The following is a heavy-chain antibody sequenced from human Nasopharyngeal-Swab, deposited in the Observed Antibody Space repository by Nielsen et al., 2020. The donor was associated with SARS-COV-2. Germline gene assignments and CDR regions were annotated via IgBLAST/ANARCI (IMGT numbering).Heavy chain of an antibody. CDR2: INHNERT. J-gene: IGHJ6*02. D-gene: IGHD5-24*01. Sequence: SETLSLTCSVSGGSFNGFYWNWIRQAPGKGLEWIGEINHNERTNYNPSLKSRIAMLVDTSNNQVSLKVSSVSAGDTGVYYCARAGRVGDAYTGLDVWGQGTIVTVSS. V-gene: IGHV4-34*01. CDR3: ARAGRVGDAYTGLDV. CDR1: GGSFNGFY.